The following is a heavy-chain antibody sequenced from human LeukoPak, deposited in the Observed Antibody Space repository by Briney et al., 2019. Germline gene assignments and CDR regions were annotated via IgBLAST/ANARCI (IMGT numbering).Heavy chain of an antibody. Sequence: PGGSLRLSCTVSGFTVSSNSMSWVRQAPGNGLEWVSFIYSDNTHYSDPVKGRFTISRDNSKNTLYLQMNSLRAEDTAVYYCARRAGAYSHPYDYWGQGTLVTVSS. CDR1: GFTVSSNS. V-gene: IGHV3-53*01. CDR2: IYSDNT. CDR3: ARRAGAYSHPYDY. D-gene: IGHD4/OR15-4a*01. J-gene: IGHJ4*02.